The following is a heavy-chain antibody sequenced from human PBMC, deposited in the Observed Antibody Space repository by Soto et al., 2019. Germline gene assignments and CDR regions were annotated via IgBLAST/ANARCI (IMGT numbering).Heavy chain of an antibody. Sequence: QVQLHESGPGLVKPSETLSLTCTVSGGSISSYYWIWIRQPPGKGLEWIGSILYTESTDYNPSLKSRVTISLDTSKNHFSLNLSSVTAADTAVYYCARVDRGAFDHWGQGTLVTVSS. V-gene: IGHV4-59*01. CDR1: GGSISSYY. CDR2: ILYTEST. J-gene: IGHJ4*02. D-gene: IGHD2-2*03. CDR3: ARVDRGAFDH.